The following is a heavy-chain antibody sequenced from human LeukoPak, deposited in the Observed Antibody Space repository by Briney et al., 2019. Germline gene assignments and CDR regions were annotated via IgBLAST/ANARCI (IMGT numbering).Heavy chain of an antibody. CDR3: ARHLQDIVVVVAALDWFDP. Sequence: SETLSLTCTVSGDSISTSNSYWGWIRQPPGKGLEWIGSIYYSGNTYYNASLKSRVTISVDTSKNQFSLKLTSVTAADTAVYYCARHLQDIVVVVAALDWFDPWGQGTLVTVSS. D-gene: IGHD2-15*01. CDR2: IYYSGNT. J-gene: IGHJ5*02. V-gene: IGHV4-39*01. CDR1: GDSISTSNSY.